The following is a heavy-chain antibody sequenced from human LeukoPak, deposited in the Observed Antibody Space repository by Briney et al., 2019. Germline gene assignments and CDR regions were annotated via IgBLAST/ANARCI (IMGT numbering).Heavy chain of an antibody. CDR2: IYYSGST. Sequence: SETLSLTCTVSGGSISSSSYYWGWIRQPPGKGLEWIGSIYYSGSTYCNPSLKSRVTISVDTSKNQFSLKLSSVTAADTAVYYCARQPRSYDFWSGYSVFWGQGTLVTVSS. D-gene: IGHD3-3*01. CDR3: ARQPRSYDFWSGYSVF. CDR1: GGSISSSSYY. J-gene: IGHJ4*02. V-gene: IGHV4-39*01.